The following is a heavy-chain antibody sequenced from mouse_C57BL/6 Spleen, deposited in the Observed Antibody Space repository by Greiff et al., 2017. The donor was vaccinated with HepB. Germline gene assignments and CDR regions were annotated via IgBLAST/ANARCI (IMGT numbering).Heavy chain of an antibody. V-gene: IGHV1-69*01. J-gene: IGHJ1*03. D-gene: IGHD1-1*02. Sequence: QVQLQQSGAELVMPGASVKLSCKASGYTFTSYWMHWVKQRPGQGLEWIGEIDPSDSYTNYNQKFKGKSTLTVDKSSSTAYMQLSSLTSEDSAVYYCARSRGGLYGYFDVWGTGTTVTVSS. CDR1: GYTFTSYW. CDR2: IDPSDSYT. CDR3: ARSRGGLYGYFDV.